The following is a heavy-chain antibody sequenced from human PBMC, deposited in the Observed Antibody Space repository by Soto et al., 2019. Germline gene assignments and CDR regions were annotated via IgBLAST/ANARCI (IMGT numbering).Heavy chain of an antibody. V-gene: IGHV4-39*07. CDR1: GGSISSSSYY. D-gene: IGHD6-19*01. CDR3: ARELVGGGSGWYFDY. J-gene: IGHJ4*02. Sequence: SETLSLTCTVSGGSISSSSYYWGWIRQTPGKGLEWIGSIYYSGNTYYNPSLKSRVTISVDTSKNQSSLKLSSVTAADTAVYYCARELVGGGSGWYFDYWGQGTLVTVSS. CDR2: IYYSGNT.